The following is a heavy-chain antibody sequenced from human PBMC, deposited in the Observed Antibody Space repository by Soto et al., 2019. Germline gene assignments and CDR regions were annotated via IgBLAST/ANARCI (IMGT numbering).Heavy chain of an antibody. V-gene: IGHV5-10-1*01. CDR2: IDPSDSYT. J-gene: IGHJ6*02. CDR1: GYSVTSYW. CDR3: ARPNTSDYYYYYGMDV. Sequence: GESLKSSCKGSGYSVTSYWISWVRQMPGKGLEWMGRIDPSDSYTNYSPSFQGHVTISADKSISTAYLQWSSLKASDTAMYYCARPNTSDYYYYYGMDVWGQGTTVTVS.